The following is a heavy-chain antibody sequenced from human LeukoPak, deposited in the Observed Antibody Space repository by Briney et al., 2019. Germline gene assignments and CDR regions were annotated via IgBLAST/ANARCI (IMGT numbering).Heavy chain of an antibody. D-gene: IGHD2-21*02. J-gene: IGHJ4*02. CDR2: ISPSGGST. V-gene: IGHV1-46*01. CDR1: GYTFVTYH. Sequence: ASVKVSCKASGYTFVTYHMHWVRQAPGQGHEWMGIISPSGGSTTYAQKFQGRVTMTGDTSTSTVYMELSSLRSEDTAVYYCARSRLLLDYWGQGTLVTASS. CDR3: ARSRLLLDY.